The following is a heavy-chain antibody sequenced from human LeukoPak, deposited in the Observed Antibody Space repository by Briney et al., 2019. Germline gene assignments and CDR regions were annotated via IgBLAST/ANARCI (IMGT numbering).Heavy chain of an antibody. CDR1: GGSISSYY. Sequence: PSETLSLTCTVSGGSISSYYWSWIRQPPGKGLEWIGYIYYSGSTNFNPSLKSRVTISVDTSKNQFSLKLSSVTAADTAVYYCARGPRGSGSSGFDYWGQGTLVTVSS. CDR2: IYYSGST. D-gene: IGHD3-10*01. V-gene: IGHV4-59*12. J-gene: IGHJ4*02. CDR3: ARGPRGSGSSGFDY.